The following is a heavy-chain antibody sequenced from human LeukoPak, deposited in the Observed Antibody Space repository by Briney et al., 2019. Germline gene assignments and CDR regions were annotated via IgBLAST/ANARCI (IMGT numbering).Heavy chain of an antibody. CDR2: INPNSGGT. CDR1: GYTFTGYY. Sequence: ASVKVSYKASGYTFTGYYMHWVRQAPGQGLEWMGWINPNSGGTNYAQKFQGRVTMTRDTSISTAYMELSRLRSDDTAVYYCARDSGWHNWFDPWGQGTLVTVSS. V-gene: IGHV1-2*02. D-gene: IGHD6-19*01. J-gene: IGHJ5*02. CDR3: ARDSGWHNWFDP.